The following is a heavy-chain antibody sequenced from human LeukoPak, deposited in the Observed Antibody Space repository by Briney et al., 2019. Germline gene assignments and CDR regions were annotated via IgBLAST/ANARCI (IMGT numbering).Heavy chain of an antibody. V-gene: IGHV4-59*08. CDR1: GVSISSYH. J-gene: IGHJ2*01. CDR2: AYYGGTTSH. Sequence: KPSETLSLTCTVSGVSISSYHWSWIRQSPGKGLEWIGCAYYGGTTSHNYSPSLRSRVTISGDTSKNQLSLKLSSVAAADTAKYYCARHLDWYFDLWGRGTLVTVSS. CDR3: ARHLDWYFDL.